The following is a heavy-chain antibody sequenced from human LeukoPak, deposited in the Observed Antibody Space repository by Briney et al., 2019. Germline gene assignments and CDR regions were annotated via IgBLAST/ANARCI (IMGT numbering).Heavy chain of an antibody. D-gene: IGHD1-26*01. CDR3: AKDRVVGAPRNPFDY. J-gene: IGHJ4*02. V-gene: IGHV3-30*02. Sequence: GGSLRLSCAASGFTFSSYGMHWVRQAPGKGLEWVAFIRYDGSNKNYADSVKGRFTISRDNSKNTLYLQMNSLRAEDTAVYYCAKDRVVGAPRNPFDYWGQGTLVTVSS. CDR2: IRYDGSNK. CDR1: GFTFSSYG.